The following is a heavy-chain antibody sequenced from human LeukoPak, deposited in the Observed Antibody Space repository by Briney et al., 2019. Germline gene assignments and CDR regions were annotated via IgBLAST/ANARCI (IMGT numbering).Heavy chain of an antibody. CDR2: IYYSGST. CDR1: GGSISSYY. J-gene: IGHJ4*02. CDR3: ARGGDFWSGYPDYYFDY. D-gene: IGHD3-3*01. V-gene: IGHV4-59*01. Sequence: SETLSLTCTVSGGSISSYYWSWIRQPPGKGLEWIGYIYYSGSTNYNPSLKSRVTISVDTSKNQFSLKLSSVTAADTAVYYCARGGDFWSGYPDYYFDYWGQGTLVIVSS.